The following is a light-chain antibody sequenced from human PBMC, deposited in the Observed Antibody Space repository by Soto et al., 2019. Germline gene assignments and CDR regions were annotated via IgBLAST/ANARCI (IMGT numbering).Light chain of an antibody. CDR3: LLTYSGARV. J-gene: IGLJ3*02. CDR1: TGAVTTDHF. CDR2: DTN. V-gene: IGLV7-46*01. Sequence: QAVVTPEPSLTVSPGGTVTLTCGSSTGAVTTDHFPYWFQQKPGQAPRTLIYDTNNKYSWTPARFSGSLLGDKAALTLSGAQPEDEADYYCLLTYSGARVFGGGTKVTVL.